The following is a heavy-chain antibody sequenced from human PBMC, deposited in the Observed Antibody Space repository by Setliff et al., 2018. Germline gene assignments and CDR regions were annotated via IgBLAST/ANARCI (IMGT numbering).Heavy chain of an antibody. CDR3: TTSISEDYDYGENEGVYYHYYYMDV. J-gene: IGHJ6*03. Sequence: PGGSLRLSCAASGFTFSNAWMSWVRQAPGKGLEWVGRIKSKTDGGTTDYAAPVKGRFTISRDDSKNTLYLQMNSLKTEDTAVYYCTTSISEDYDYGENEGVYYHYYYMDVWGKGTTVTVSS. CDR2: IKSKTDGGTT. D-gene: IGHD4-17*01. V-gene: IGHV3-15*01. CDR1: GFTFSNAW.